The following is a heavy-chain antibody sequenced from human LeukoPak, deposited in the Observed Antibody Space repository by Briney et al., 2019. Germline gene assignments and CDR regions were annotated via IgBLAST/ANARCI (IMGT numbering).Heavy chain of an antibody. J-gene: IGHJ4*02. CDR3: AMGAAAVAEVY. CDR2: IYTSGST. D-gene: IGHD6-19*01. Sequence: PSETLSLTCTVSGGSISSGSYYWSWIRQPAGKGLEWIGRIYTSGSTNYNPSLKSRVTISVDTFKNQFSLKLSSVTAADTAVYYCAMGAAAVAEVYWGQGTLVTVSS. CDR1: GGSISSGSYY. V-gene: IGHV4-61*02.